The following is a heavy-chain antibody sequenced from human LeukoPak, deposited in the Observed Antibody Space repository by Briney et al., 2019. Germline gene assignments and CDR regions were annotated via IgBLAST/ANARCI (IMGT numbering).Heavy chain of an antibody. Sequence: GASVNVSCKASGYTFTGYYMHWVRQAPGQGLEWMGWMNPNSGHTGYAQKFQGRVTMTRNTSISTAYMELSSLRSEDTAVYYCARDNGGTAMAYYSYFYMGVWGKGTTVTISS. D-gene: IGHD5-18*01. V-gene: IGHV1-8*02. CDR1: GYTFTGYY. J-gene: IGHJ6*03. CDR3: ARDNGGTAMAYYSYFYMGV. CDR2: MNPNSGHT.